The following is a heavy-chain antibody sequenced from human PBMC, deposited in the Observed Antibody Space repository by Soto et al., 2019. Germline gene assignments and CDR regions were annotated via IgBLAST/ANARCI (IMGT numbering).Heavy chain of an antibody. CDR1: VFTFSSYA. V-gene: IGHV3-23*01. J-gene: IGHJ4*02. CDR2: ISGSGCST. CDR3: AKDLVIWFGEFSPFDY. D-gene: IGHD3-10*01. Sequence: GPLRLSCAASVFTFSSYAMSWVREAPGKGLEWVSAISGSGCSTYYADSEKGRFTISRDNSKNTLYLQMNSLRAEDTAVYYCAKDLVIWFGEFSPFDYWGQGTLVTVSS.